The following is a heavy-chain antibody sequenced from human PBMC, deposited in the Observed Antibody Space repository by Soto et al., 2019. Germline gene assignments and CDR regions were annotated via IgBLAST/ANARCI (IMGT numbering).Heavy chain of an antibody. D-gene: IGHD6-13*01. V-gene: IGHV3-7*03. CDR2: IKQDGSEK. CDR3: ATTAASAHFDH. Sequence: PGGSLRLSCAASGFTFSASWMTWVRQAPGKGLEWVANIKQDGSEKYYVDSVKGRLTISRDNAKNSLYLQMNSLRAEDTAVYYCATTAASAHFDHWDQGILVTVSS. CDR1: GFTFSASW. J-gene: IGHJ4*02.